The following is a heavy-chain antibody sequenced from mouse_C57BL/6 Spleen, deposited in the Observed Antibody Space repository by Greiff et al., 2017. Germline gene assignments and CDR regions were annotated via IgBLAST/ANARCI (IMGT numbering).Heavy chain of an antibody. Sequence: EVKLMESGGGLVQPGGSLSLSCAASGFTFTAYYMSWVRQPPGRALEWLGFIRNKANGYTTEYSASVKGRFTISRDNSQSILYLQMNALRAEDSATYYCARSGGTTKFAYWGLGTLVTVSA. CDR1: GFTFTAYY. CDR3: ARSGGTTKFAY. CDR2: IRNKANGYTT. D-gene: IGHD2-14*01. V-gene: IGHV7-3*01. J-gene: IGHJ3*01.